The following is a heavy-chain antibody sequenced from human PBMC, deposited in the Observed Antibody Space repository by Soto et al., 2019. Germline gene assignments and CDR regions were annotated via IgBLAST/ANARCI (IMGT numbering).Heavy chain of an antibody. CDR3: ARSPGKAVADY. Sequence: QVQLVQAGAEEKKPGASVKVSCKASGYTFTSYAMHWVRQAPGQRLEWMGWINSGNGNTKYSQKFQGRVTITRDTSARTAYMELRSLRSEDTAVYYCARSPGKAVADYWGQGTLVTVSS. CDR2: INSGNGNT. CDR1: GYTFTSYA. V-gene: IGHV1-3*05. D-gene: IGHD6-19*01. J-gene: IGHJ4*02.